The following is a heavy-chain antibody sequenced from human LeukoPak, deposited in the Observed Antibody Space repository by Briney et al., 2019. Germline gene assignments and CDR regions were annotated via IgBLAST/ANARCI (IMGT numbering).Heavy chain of an antibody. J-gene: IGHJ4*02. CDR3: ALKYSSSFSPFVGQSKEFDY. V-gene: IGHV1-8*01. CDR1: GYTFTSYD. D-gene: IGHD6-13*01. CDR2: MNPNSGNT. Sequence: ASVKVSCKASGYTFTSYDINWVRQATGQGLEWMGWMNPNSGNTGYAQKFQGRATMTRNTSISTAYMELSSLRSEDTAVYYCALKYSSSFSPFVGQSKEFDYWGQGTLVTVSS.